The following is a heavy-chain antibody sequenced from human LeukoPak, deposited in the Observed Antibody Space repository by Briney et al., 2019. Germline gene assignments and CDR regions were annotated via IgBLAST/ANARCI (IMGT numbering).Heavy chain of an antibody. CDR1: GFTFSSYS. V-gene: IGHV3-21*01. D-gene: IGHD6-6*01. J-gene: IGHJ6*03. Sequence: GGSLRLSCAASGFTFSSYSMNWVRQAPGKGLEWVSSISSSSSYIYYADSVKGRFTISRDNAKNSLYLQMNSLRAEDTAVYYCARDESSSPDYYYYYMDVWGKGTTVTVSS. CDR3: ARDESSSPDYYYYYMDV. CDR2: ISSSSSYI.